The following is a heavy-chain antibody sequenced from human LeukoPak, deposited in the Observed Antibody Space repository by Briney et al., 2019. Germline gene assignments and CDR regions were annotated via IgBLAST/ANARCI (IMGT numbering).Heavy chain of an antibody. CDR3: ARERKHYDFWSGYYIQNDAFDI. Sequence: GGSLRLSCAASGFPFSDYYMSWIRQAPGKGLEWVSYISSSGSTIYYADSVKGRFTISRDDAKNSLYLQMNSLRAEDTAVYYCARERKHYDFWSGYYIQNDAFDIWGQGTMVTVSS. CDR1: GFPFSDYY. D-gene: IGHD3-3*01. V-gene: IGHV3-11*01. CDR2: ISSSGSTI. J-gene: IGHJ3*02.